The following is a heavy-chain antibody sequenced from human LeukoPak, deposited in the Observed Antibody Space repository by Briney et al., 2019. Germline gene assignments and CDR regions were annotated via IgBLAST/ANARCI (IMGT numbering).Heavy chain of an antibody. Sequence: GGSLTLSCAASGFTVSSNYMTWVRQAPGKGLEWVSVIYNGGRTYYADSVKGRFTISRDNFKNTLHLQMNSLRAEDTAVYYCARGIGEQWMTQGGDYYYYYYMDVWGKGTTVTVSS. J-gene: IGHJ6*03. CDR1: GFTVSSNY. V-gene: IGHV3-53*01. CDR3: ARGIGEQWMTQGGDYYYYYYMDV. D-gene: IGHD6-19*01. CDR2: IYNGGRT.